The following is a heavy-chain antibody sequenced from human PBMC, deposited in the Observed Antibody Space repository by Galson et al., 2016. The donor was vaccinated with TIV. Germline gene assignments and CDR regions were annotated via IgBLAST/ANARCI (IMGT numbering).Heavy chain of an antibody. CDR3: ATLGGYFGSGSYKTDF. CDR1: GGTFSDYG. CDR2: IIPIFHSA. Sequence: SVKVSCKASGGTFSDYGISWVRQAPGQGLEWMGRIIPIFHSAKSAQKFQDRVTITADESMSTVYMELSSRRSEDTAVYYCATLGGYFGSGSYKTDFWGQGTLVTVSS. V-gene: IGHV1-69*13. D-gene: IGHD3-10*01. J-gene: IGHJ4*02.